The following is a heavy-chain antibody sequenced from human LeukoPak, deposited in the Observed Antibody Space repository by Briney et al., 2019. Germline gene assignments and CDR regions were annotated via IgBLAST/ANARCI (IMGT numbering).Heavy chain of an antibody. Sequence: ASVKVSCKASGYTFTTYYIHWVRQAPGLGLEYMGIINPSGGSTSYAQKFRGRFTVIRDLSTSTVYMELSSLRAEDTAVYYCAKDRDSYDSSGYYYESAEYFQHWGQGTLVTVSS. J-gene: IGHJ1*01. CDR2: INPSGGST. CDR3: AKDRDSYDSSGYYYESAEYFQH. D-gene: IGHD3-22*01. V-gene: IGHV1-46*01. CDR1: GYTFTTYY.